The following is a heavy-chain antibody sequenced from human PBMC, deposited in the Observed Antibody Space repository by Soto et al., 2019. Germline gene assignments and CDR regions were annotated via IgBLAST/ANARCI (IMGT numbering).Heavy chain of an antibody. Sequence: ASVKISCRASGYTFTGYYMHWVRQAPGQGLEWMGWINPNSGGTNYAQKFQGRVTMTRDTSISTAYMELSRLRSDDTAVYYCAIDYYDSSGYWSFDYWGQGTLGTVSS. V-gene: IGHV1-2*02. CDR1: GYTFTGYY. CDR2: INPNSGGT. CDR3: AIDYYDSSGYWSFDY. D-gene: IGHD3-22*01. J-gene: IGHJ4*02.